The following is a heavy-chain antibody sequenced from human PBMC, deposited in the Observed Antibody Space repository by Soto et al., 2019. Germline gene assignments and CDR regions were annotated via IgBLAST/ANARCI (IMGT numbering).Heavy chain of an antibody. CDR3: ARHRRRWLPSVDYYYYGMDV. V-gene: IGHV1-69*01. CDR1: GDTFSSYA. CDR2: IIPIFGTA. J-gene: IGHJ6*02. D-gene: IGHD5-12*01. Sequence: QVQLVQSGAEVKKPGSSVKVSCKASGDTFSSYAISWVRQAPGQGLEWMGGIIPIFGTANYAQKFQGRVTITADESTSTAYMELSSLRSEDTAVYYCARHRRRWLPSVDYYYYGMDVWGQGTTVTVSS.